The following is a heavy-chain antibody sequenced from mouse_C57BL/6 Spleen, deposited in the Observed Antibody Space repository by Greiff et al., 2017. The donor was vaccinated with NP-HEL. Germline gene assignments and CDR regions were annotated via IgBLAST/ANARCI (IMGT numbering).Heavy chain of an antibody. Sequence: LQESGAELVRPGASVTLSCKASGYTFTDYEMHWVKQTPVHGLEWIGAIDPETGGTAYNQKFKGKAILTADKSSSTAYMELRSLTSEDSAVYYCTRRGYGSSYNYWGQGTTLTVSS. J-gene: IGHJ2*01. V-gene: IGHV1-15*01. CDR2: IDPETGGT. CDR1: GYTFTDYE. CDR3: TRRGYGSSYNY. D-gene: IGHD1-1*01.